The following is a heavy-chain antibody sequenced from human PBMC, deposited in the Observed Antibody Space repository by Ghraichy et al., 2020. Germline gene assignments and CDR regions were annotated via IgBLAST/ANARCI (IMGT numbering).Heavy chain of an antibody. V-gene: IGHV3-7*01. CDR3: AMGGYNYGSNPIDY. J-gene: IGHJ4*02. CDR2: IKYDSSEK. CDR1: GFTFTSYY. Sequence: GSLRLSCAASGFTFTSYYMTWVRQVPGKGLEWVANIKYDSSEKYYEDSVKGRFTISRDNAKNSLYLQMNSLRPDDTAVYYCAMGGYNYGSNPIDYWGQGTLVTVSS. D-gene: IGHD5-18*01.